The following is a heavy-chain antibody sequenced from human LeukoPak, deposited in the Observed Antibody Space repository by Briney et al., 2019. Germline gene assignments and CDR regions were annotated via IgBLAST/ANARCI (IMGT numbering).Heavy chain of an antibody. V-gene: IGHV4-59*01. Sequence: TASENLSLTCTVSGGSISSYYWSWIRQPPGKGLEWIGYIYYSGSTNYNPSLKSRVTISVDTSKNQFSLKLSSVTAADTAVYYCARVHSVGASFDYWGQGTLVTVSS. CDR2: IYYSGST. CDR3: ARVHSVGASFDY. CDR1: GGSISSYY. J-gene: IGHJ4*02. D-gene: IGHD3-10*01.